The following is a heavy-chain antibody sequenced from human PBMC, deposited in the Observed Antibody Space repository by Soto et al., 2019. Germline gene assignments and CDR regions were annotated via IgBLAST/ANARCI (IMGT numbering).Heavy chain of an antibody. Sequence: GASVKVSCKASGYTFTRYAMHWVRQAPGQGLEWMGWINTGNGNTHYSQKFQGRVTFTRDASATTAYMELSSLTSEDTAVYFCARNVDWFDPWGQRXLVTVYS. CDR2: INTGNGNT. CDR3: ARNVDWFDP. J-gene: IGHJ5*02. CDR1: GYTFTRYA. V-gene: IGHV1-3*04.